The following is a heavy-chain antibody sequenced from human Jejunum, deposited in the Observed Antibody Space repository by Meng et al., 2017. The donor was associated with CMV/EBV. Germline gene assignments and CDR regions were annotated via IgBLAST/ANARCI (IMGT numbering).Heavy chain of an antibody. CDR2: INTYNGNT. Sequence: VRLVQVGGGVKKPGASVKVPRKAYGYTFTSYGITWVRQAPGQGLEWMGWINTYNGNTDYAQKFQGRVTMTTDTSTATAYMDLRSLRSDDTAVYYCARDLYTAVVLGYWGQGTLVTVSS. CDR3: ARDLYTAVVLGY. CDR1: GYTFTSYG. V-gene: IGHV1-18*01. J-gene: IGHJ4*02. D-gene: IGHD5-18*01.